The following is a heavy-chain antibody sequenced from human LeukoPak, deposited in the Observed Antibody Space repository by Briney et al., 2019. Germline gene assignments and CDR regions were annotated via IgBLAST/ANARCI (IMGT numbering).Heavy chain of an antibody. Sequence: GGSLRLSCAASGFTFSVHPMNWVRQAPGKGLEWVSSIGGSGESTFYADSMKGRFTISRDNSKNTLFLQMSSLRADDTAVYYCAKSRSSSSWYGADWGPGTLGTVSS. CDR1: GFTFSVHP. CDR3: AKSRSSSSWYGAD. V-gene: IGHV3-23*01. D-gene: IGHD6-13*01. J-gene: IGHJ4*02. CDR2: IGGSGEST.